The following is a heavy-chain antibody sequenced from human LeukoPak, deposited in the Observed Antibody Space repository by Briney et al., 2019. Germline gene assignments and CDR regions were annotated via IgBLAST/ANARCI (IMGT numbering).Heavy chain of an antibody. J-gene: IGHJ6*02. CDR3: ARAHGDYEEAYYYYYYGMDV. V-gene: IGHV3-30-3*01. CDR2: ISYDGGNK. D-gene: IGHD4-17*01. CDR1: GFTFSSYA. Sequence: GGSLRLSCAASGFTFSSYALHWVRQAPGKGLEWVAVISYDGGNKYYADSVKGRFTISRDNSKNTLYLQMNSLRAEDTAVYYCARAHGDYEEAYYYYYYGMDVWGQGTTVTVSS.